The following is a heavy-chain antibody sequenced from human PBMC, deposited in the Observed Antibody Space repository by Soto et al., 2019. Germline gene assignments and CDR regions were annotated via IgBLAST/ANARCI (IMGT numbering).Heavy chain of an antibody. J-gene: IGHJ4*02. Sequence: QVQLVESGGGVVQPGRSLRLSCAASGFPVSSYGMHWVRQAPGKGLDWVALISYDGTNQYYADSVKGRFTVSRDNSKNTLYLHMSSLSAEDTAVYYCAGGQYYFDYCGQGTLVSVSS. CDR1: GFPVSSYG. CDR3: AGGQYYFDY. D-gene: IGHD2-15*01. V-gene: IGHV3-30*03. CDR2: ISYDGTNQ.